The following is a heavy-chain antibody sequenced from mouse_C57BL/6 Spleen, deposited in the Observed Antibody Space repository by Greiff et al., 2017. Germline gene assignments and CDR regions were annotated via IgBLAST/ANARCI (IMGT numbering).Heavy chain of an antibody. CDR3: ARGGSSLDY. V-gene: IGHV5-16*01. D-gene: IGHD1-1*01. J-gene: IGHJ2*01. CDR1: GFTFSDYY. Sequence: DVKLVESEGGLVQPGSSMKLSCTASGFTFSDYYMAWVRQVPEKGLEWVANINYDGSSTYYLDSLKSRFIISRDNAKNILYLQMSSLKSEDTATYYCARGGSSLDYWGQGTTLTVSS. CDR2: INYDGSST.